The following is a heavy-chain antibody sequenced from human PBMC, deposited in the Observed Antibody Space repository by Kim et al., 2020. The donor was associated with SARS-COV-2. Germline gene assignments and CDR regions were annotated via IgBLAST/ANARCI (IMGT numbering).Heavy chain of an antibody. CDR1: GFTFSSYW. V-gene: IGHV3-7*03. CDR3: ARDLDSSSWEQYYYYGMDV. Sequence: GGSLRLSCAASGFTFSSYWMSWVRQAPGKGLEWVANIKQDGSEKYYVDSVKGRFTISRDNAKNSLYLQMNSLRAEDTAVYYCARDLDSSSWEQYYYYGMDVWGQGTTVTVSS. CDR2: IKQDGSEK. D-gene: IGHD6-13*01. J-gene: IGHJ6*02.